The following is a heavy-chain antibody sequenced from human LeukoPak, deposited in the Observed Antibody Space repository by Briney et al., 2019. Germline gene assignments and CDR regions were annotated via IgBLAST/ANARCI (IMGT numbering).Heavy chain of an antibody. J-gene: IGHJ4*02. CDR1: GFTFSSYT. CDR3: ARDIELSC. D-gene: IGHD1-26*01. V-gene: IGHV3-21*04. Sequence: PGGSLRLSCAASGFTFSSYTMKWVRQAPGKGLEWVSSISGSSTTFIYYADSVKGRFTVSRDSSKNTLHLQMNSLRAEDTAVYYCARDIELSCWGQGTLVTVSS. CDR2: ISGSSTTFI.